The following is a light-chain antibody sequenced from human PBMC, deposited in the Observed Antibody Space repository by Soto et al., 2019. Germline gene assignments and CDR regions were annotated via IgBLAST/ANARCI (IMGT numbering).Light chain of an antibody. Sequence: IQMTQSPSTLSASVGDRVTITCRASHNIERWMAWYQQKPGRAPSLLIFDASTLHSGVPSRFSGSGSGTDFTLTISSLQPDDFATYYCQQFAISRTFGQGTKVDIK. J-gene: IGKJ1*01. CDR1: HNIERW. CDR2: DAS. CDR3: QQFAISRT. V-gene: IGKV1-5*01.